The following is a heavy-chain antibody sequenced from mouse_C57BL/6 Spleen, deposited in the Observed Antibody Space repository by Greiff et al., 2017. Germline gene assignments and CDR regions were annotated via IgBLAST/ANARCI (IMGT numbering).Heavy chain of an antibody. V-gene: IGHV1-15*01. D-gene: IGHD6-2*01. CDR1: GYTFTDYE. CDR3: TRRGSLHWYFDV. Sequence: VPLQQSGAELVRPGASVTLSCKASGYTFTDYEMHWVKQTPVHGLEWIGAIDPETGGTAYNQKFKGKAILTADKSSSTAYMELRSLTSEDSAVYYCTRRGSLHWYFDVWGTGTTVTVSS. CDR2: IDPETGGT. J-gene: IGHJ1*03.